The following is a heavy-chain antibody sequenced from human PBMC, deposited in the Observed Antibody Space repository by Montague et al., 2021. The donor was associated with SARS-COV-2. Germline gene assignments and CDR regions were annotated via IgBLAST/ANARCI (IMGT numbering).Heavy chain of an antibody. V-gene: IGHV4-4*02. CDR2: IYHSGIT. Sequence: SETLSLTCAVSGGSISSSNWWSWVRQPPGKGLEWIGEIYHSGITNYNPSLKSRVTISVDKSKNHFSLKLSSVTAAGTAVYYCARIGCSGGSCYSAGFDYWGQGTLVTVSS. J-gene: IGHJ4*02. CDR1: GGSISSSNW. D-gene: IGHD2-15*01. CDR3: ARIGCSGGSCYSAGFDY.